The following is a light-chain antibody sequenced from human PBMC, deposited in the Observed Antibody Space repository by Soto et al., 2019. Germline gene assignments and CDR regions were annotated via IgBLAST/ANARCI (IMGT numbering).Light chain of an antibody. J-gene: IGLJ1*01. CDR1: SSDVGDNNY. V-gene: IGLV2-14*03. CDR2: DVR. Sequence: QSALTQPASVSGSPGQSITISCTGTSSDVGDNNYVSWYQQHPGKAPKLVIYDVRNRPSGVSSRFSGFKSGNTASLTISGLQAEDEADFYCSSWRSNSTHVFGTGTKLTVL. CDR3: SSWRSNSTHV.